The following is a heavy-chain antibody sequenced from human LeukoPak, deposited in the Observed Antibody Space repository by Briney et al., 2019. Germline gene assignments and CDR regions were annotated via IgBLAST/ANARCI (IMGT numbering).Heavy chain of an antibody. CDR2: VRGSGTAT. CDR1: GFTFSTYA. D-gene: IGHD4-11*01. CDR3: AKTSRRDSTYDSPFDY. V-gene: IGHV3-23*01. J-gene: IGHJ4*02. Sequence: GGSLRLSCAASGFTFSTYAMTWVRQAPGKGREWVSAVRGSGTATYYADSVKGRFTISRDNYKNMLYLQMNSLRAEDTAIYYCAKTSRRDSTYDSPFDYWGQGTLVTVSS.